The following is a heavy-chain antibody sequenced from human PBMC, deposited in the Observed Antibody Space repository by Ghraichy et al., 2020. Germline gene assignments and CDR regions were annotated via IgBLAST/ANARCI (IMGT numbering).Heavy chain of an antibody. CDR3: ARGADSSSWYGWFDP. CDR2: ISGSGGST. D-gene: IGHD6-13*01. V-gene: IGHV3-23*01. CDR1: GFTFSSYA. J-gene: IGHJ5*02. Sequence: GGSLRLSCAASGFTFSSYAMSWVRQAPGKGLEWVSAISGSGGSTYYADSVKGRFTISRDNSKNTLYLQMNSLRAEDTAVYYCARGADSSSWYGWFDPWGQGTLVTVSS.